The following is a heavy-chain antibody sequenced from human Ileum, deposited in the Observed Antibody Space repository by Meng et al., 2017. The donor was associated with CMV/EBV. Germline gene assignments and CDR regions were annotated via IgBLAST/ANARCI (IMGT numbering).Heavy chain of an antibody. V-gene: IGHV4-4*07. D-gene: IGHD1-26*01. CDR3: ARGPGASTREGFDY. CDR2: FYSSDTY. J-gene: IGHJ4*02. CDR1: GGSVNNYY. Sequence: QVRLQDAGPGLSKPAETLSLTCTGSGGSVNNYYWSWIRQSAGKGLEWIGRFYSSDTYNYHPSLDSRVTMSLDTSKNQFSLNLRSVTAADTATYYCARGPGASTREGFDYWGLGTLVTVSS.